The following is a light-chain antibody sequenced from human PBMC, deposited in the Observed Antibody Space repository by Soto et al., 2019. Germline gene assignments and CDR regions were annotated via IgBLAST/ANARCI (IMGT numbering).Light chain of an antibody. CDR3: SSYAGSNNYV. J-gene: IGLJ1*01. Sequence: QSVLTQPPSASGSPGQSVTISCTGTSSDVGAYNYVSWYQLHAGKAPKLIVYEVSKRPSDVPDRFSASKSGNTASRTVSGLQTEDEADYYCSSYAGSNNYVFGIGTKLTVL. CDR1: SSDVGAYNY. CDR2: EVS. V-gene: IGLV2-8*01.